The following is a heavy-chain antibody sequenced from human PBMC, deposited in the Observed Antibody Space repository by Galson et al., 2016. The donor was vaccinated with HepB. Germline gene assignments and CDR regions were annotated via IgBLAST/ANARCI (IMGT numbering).Heavy chain of an antibody. CDR3: ARGRDWQLPNQYFDN. D-gene: IGHD2-21*01. V-gene: IGHV3-7*03. J-gene: IGHJ4*02. CDR2: INQDGSEE. CDR1: GFMFSDYS. Sequence: SLRLSCAVSGFMFSDYSMSWVRQAPGKGLEWVANINQDGSEESYVDSVKGRFTISRDHTKNSLSLQMSSLRAEDTAVYYCARGRDWQLPNQYFDNWGQGTLVTVSS.